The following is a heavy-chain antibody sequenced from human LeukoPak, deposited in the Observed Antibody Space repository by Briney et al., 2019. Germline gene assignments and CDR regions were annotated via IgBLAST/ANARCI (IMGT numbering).Heavy chain of an antibody. V-gene: IGHV4-61*02. D-gene: IGHD3-3*01. CDR2: IYTSGST. CDR1: GGSISSGSYY. CDR3: ARDDFWSGLGI. J-gene: IGHJ3*02. Sequence: SETLSLTCTVSGGSISSGSYYWSWIRQPAGKGLEWIGRIYTSGSTNYNSSLKSRVTISVDTSKNQFSLKLSSVTAADTAVYYCARDDFWSGLGIWGQGTMVTVSS.